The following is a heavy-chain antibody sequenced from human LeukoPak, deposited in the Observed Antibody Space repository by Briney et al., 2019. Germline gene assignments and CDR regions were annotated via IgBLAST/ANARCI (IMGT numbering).Heavy chain of an antibody. CDR3: ARGSDDSGSPTIDS. CDR1: GFTFSSYE. V-gene: IGHV3-48*03. D-gene: IGHD6-25*01. Sequence: GGSLRLSCAASGFTFSSYEMNWVRQAPGKGLEWVSYISSSGSAIYYADSVKGRFTISRDNARSSLFPQMNNLRTEDTALYYCARGSDDSGSPTIDSWGQGTLITVSA. J-gene: IGHJ4*02. CDR2: ISSSGSAI.